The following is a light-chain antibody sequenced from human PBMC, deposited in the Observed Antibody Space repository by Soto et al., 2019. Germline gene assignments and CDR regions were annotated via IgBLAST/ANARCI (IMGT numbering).Light chain of an antibody. CDR2: SHN. CDR3: AAWDDSLNGLL. V-gene: IGLV1-44*01. J-gene: IGLJ2*01. CDR1: SSNIGSNP. Sequence: QSVLTQPPSASGTPGQRVTISCSGSSSNIGSNPVNWYQQLPGTAPKLLIYSHNQRPSGVPDRFSGSKSGTSVSLAISGLQSEDEGDYYCAAWDDSLNGLLFGGGTQLTVL.